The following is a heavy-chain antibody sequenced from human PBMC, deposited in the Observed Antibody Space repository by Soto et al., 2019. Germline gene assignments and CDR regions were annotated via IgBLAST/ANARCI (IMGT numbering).Heavy chain of an antibody. V-gene: IGHV4-4*07. CDR3: ARDTIVAPGGWFDP. CDR2: IHTSGST. D-gene: IGHD6-6*01. J-gene: IGHJ5*02. CDR1: GGSISSRY. Sequence: QVQLQESGPGLVKPSETLSLTCSVSGGSISSRYWSWIRQTAGKGLESIGHIHTSGSTTYNPSLKSRATVSLDTSKYQFSRKVTSVTAADTAVYYCARDTIVAPGGWFDPWGQGTLVTVSS.